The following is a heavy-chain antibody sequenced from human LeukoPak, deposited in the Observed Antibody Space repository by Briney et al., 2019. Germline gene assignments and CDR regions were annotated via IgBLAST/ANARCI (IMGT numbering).Heavy chain of an antibody. CDR2: IYTSGST. CDR3: ARGGAALGWFDP. CDR1: GGSISSSSYY. J-gene: IGHJ5*02. V-gene: IGHV4-61*02. D-gene: IGHD2-15*01. Sequence: SETLSLTCTVSGGSISSSSYYWGWIRQPPWKGLEWIGRIYTSGSTNYNPSLKSRVTISVDTSKNQFSLKLSSVTAADTAVYYCARGGAALGWFDPWGQGTLVTVSS.